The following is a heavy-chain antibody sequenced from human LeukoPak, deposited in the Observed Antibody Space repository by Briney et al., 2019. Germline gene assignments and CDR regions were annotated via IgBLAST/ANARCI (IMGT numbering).Heavy chain of an antibody. Sequence: PSETLSLTGTVSGGSISSYYWSWIRQPPGKGLEWIGYIYYSGSTNYNPSLKSRVTISVDTSKNQFSLKLSSVTAADTAVYYCARGVDYGGRGEGFDYWGQGTLVTVSS. CDR3: ARGVDYGGRGEGFDY. CDR2: IYYSGST. J-gene: IGHJ4*02. D-gene: IGHD4-23*01. V-gene: IGHV4-59*01. CDR1: GGSISSYY.